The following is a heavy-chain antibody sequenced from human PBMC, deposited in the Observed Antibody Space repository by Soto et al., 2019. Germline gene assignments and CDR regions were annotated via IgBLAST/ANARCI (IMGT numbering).Heavy chain of an antibody. D-gene: IGHD6-19*01. Sequence: GGSLRLSCAASGFTFSTYTMNWVRQAPGKGLEWVSSISSSSSYRYYTDSVKGRFTISRDNAKNSLYLQMNSLRAEDTAVYYCARARSGWYHDYWGQGTLVTVSS. CDR1: GFTFSTYT. CDR2: ISSSSSYR. J-gene: IGHJ4*02. CDR3: ARARSGWYHDY. V-gene: IGHV3-21*01.